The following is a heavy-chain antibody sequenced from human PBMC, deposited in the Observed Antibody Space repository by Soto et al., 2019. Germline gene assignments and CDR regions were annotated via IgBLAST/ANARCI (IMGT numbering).Heavy chain of an antibody. CDR1: GYSFTNYC. Sequence: QVQLVQSGADVKKPGTSVKVSCKAAGYSFTNYCMYWVRQAPGQGLEWMGMINPRTGSTRYAQKFSDRGPLTRDTSTTTVYMELSTPISDDTSVYYCARDGGLLTASWHYDLWGPGTLVTVSS. CDR2: INPRTGST. CDR3: ARDGGLLTASWHYDL. D-gene: IGHD2-15*01. V-gene: IGHV1-46*01. J-gene: IGHJ2*01.